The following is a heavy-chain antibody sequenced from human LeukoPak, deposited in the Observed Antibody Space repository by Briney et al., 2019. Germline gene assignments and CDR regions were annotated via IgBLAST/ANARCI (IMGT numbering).Heavy chain of an antibody. CDR1: GGSLTIYY. Sequence: ETLSLTCTVSGGSLTIYYWNCVRQPPGKGLEWIGSVFYSGSTNYNPSLKSRVTISVDTFKNHFSLKLRSMAAADRAVYYCARFSISWYYFVSWGQSTLVTVSS. J-gene: IGHJ4*02. D-gene: IGHD6-13*01. CDR2: VFYSGST. CDR3: ARFSISWYYFVS. V-gene: IGHV4-59*01.